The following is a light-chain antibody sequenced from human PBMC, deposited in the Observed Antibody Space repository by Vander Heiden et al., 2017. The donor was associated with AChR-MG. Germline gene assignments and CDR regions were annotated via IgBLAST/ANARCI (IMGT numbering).Light chain of an antibody. CDR2: ATS. CDR1: QGIRND. V-gene: IGKV1-17*01. J-gene: IGKJ1*01. Sequence: DIQLTQSPSSLSASVGDRVTITCGASQGIRNDLGWNQQKPGKAPKSLIYATSILQSGVPSRFSGSGSGTEFTLTISSLQPEDFATYYCRQDNSYPRTFGQGTKVEIQ. CDR3: RQDNSYPRT.